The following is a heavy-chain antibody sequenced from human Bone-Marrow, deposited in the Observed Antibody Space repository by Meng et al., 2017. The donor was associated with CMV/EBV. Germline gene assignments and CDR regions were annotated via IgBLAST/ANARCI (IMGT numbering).Heavy chain of an antibody. CDR3: ARELGGSSWYWSPQDSY. CDR1: YTFTSYD. Sequence: YTFTSYDINWVRQATGQGLEWMGWMNPNSGNTGYAQKFQGRVTMTRNTSISTAYMELSSLRSEDTAVYYCARELGGSSWYWSPQDSYWGQGTLVTVSS. CDR2: MNPNSGNT. D-gene: IGHD6-13*01. J-gene: IGHJ4*02. V-gene: IGHV1-8*01.